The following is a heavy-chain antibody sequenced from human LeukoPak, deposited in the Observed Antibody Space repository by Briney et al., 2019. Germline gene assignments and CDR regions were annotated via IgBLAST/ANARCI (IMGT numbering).Heavy chain of an antibody. CDR3: ARGPNYYGSGSYWQSHYYYYGMDV. CDR1: GGTFSGYY. CDR2: IYYSGST. V-gene: IGHV4-34*01. Sequence: SETLSLTCAVYGGTFSGYYWSWIRQHPGKGLEWIGNIYYSGSTYYNPSLKSRVTISVDTSKNQFSLKLSSVTAADTAVYYCARGPNYYGSGSYWQSHYYYYGMDVWGQGTTVTVSS. D-gene: IGHD3-10*01. J-gene: IGHJ6*02.